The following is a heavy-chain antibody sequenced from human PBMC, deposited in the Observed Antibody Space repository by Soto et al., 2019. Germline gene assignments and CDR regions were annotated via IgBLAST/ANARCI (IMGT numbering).Heavy chain of an antibody. V-gene: IGHV3-9*01. D-gene: IGHD2-2*01. Sequence: PGGSLRLSCAASGFTFDDYAMHWVRQAPGKGLEWVSGISWNSGSIGYADSVKGRFTISRDNAKNSLYLQMNSLRAEDTALYYCAKDIEEGCISTSCSYGMDVWGQGTTVTVSS. CDR1: GFTFDDYA. CDR2: ISWNSGSI. CDR3: AKDIEEGCISTSCSYGMDV. J-gene: IGHJ6*02.